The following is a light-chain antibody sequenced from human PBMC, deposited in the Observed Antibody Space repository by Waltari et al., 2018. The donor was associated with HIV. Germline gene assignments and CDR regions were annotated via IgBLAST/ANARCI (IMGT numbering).Light chain of an antibody. CDR1: RSNIGTNN. J-gene: IGLJ2*01. Sequence: QSVLRPPPSASGTPGPRVTISCSGSRSNIGTNNVNWYQQLPGTAPKLLIHSNNQRPSGVPDRFSGSRSGTSASLVISGLQSEDEADYYCSAWDDNVNALFGGGTKLTVL. CDR3: SAWDDNVNAL. CDR2: SNN. V-gene: IGLV1-44*01.